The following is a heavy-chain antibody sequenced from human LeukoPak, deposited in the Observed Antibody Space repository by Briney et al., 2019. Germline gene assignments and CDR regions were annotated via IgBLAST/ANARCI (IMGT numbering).Heavy chain of an antibody. V-gene: IGHV4-30-2*01. CDR2: IYHSGST. CDR1: GGSISSGGYS. D-gene: IGHD2-2*01. Sequence: SETLPLTCAVSGGSISSGGYSWSWIRQPPGKGLEWIGYIYHSGSTYYNPSLKSRVTILVDRSKNQFSLKLSSVTAADTAVYYCARAVGLSPDFDYWGQGTLVTVSS. J-gene: IGHJ4*02. CDR3: ARAVGLSPDFDY.